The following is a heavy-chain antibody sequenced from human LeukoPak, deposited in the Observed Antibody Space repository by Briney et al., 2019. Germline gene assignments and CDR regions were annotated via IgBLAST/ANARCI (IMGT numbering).Heavy chain of an antibody. J-gene: IGHJ4*02. CDR2: IYYSGST. V-gene: IGHV4-59*01. Sequence: SETLSLTRTVSGGSISSYYWSWIRQPPGKGLEWIGYIYYSGSTNYNPSLKSRVTISVDTSKNQFSLKLSSVTAADTAVYYCARGGNSVMYFDYWGQGTLVTVSS. D-gene: IGHD4-23*01. CDR1: GGSISSYY. CDR3: ARGGNSVMYFDY.